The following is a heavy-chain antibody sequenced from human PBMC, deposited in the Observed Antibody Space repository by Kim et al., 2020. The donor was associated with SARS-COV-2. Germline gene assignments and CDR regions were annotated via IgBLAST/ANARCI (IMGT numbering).Heavy chain of an antibody. CDR2: IYYSGST. D-gene: IGHD3-10*01. Sequence: SETLSLTCTVSGGSISSSSYYWGWIRQPPGKGLEWIGSIYYSGSTYYNPSLKSRVTISVDTSKNQFSLKLSSVTAADTAVYYCARIWFGEPYFDYWGQGT. J-gene: IGHJ4*02. CDR3: ARIWFGEPYFDY. V-gene: IGHV4-39*07. CDR1: GGSISSSSYY.